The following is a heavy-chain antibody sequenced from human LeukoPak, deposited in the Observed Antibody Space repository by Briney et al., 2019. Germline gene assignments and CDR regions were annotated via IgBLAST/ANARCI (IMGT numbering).Heavy chain of an antibody. Sequence: EASVKVSCKASGGTFSSYAISWVRQAPGQGLEWMGGIIPIFGTANYAQKFQGRVTITADESTSTAYMELSSLRSEDTAVYYCAREGGYNSDRDAFDIWGQGTMVTVSS. CDR1: GGTFSSYA. V-gene: IGHV1-69*13. J-gene: IGHJ3*02. CDR2: IIPIFGTA. CDR3: AREGGYNSDRDAFDI. D-gene: IGHD5-24*01.